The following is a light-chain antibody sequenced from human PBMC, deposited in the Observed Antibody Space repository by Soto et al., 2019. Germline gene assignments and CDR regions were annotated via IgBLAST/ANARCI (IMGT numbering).Light chain of an antibody. V-gene: IGKV1-12*01. Sequence: DIQMTQSPSSVSASVGDRVTITCRASQHIGTWLAWYQQKPGKAPKLLIFAAFSLQTGVPSRFSGSGSGTDFTLTISSLQPGDFATYFCQQSNSFPITFGQGTRLEIK. CDR1: QHIGTW. J-gene: IGKJ5*01. CDR3: QQSNSFPIT. CDR2: AAF.